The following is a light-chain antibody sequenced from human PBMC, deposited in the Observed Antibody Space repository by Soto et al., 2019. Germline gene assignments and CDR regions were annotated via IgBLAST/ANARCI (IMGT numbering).Light chain of an antibody. CDR3: QQYNKWPLT. V-gene: IGKV3-15*01. CDR1: QSVSNN. J-gene: IGKJ4*01. CDR2: HAS. Sequence: EIVMTQSPATLSVSPGERATLSCRASQSVSNNLAWYQQKPGQAPRLLIYHASTRATGIPARFSGSGSGTEFTLTISSLQSEEFAGYYCQQYNKWPLTFGGGIKMEIK.